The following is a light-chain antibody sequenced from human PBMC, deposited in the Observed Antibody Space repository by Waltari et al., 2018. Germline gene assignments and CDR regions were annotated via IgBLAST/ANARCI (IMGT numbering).Light chain of an antibody. J-gene: IGKJ3*01. CDR2: AAS. V-gene: IGKV1-39*01. Sequence: DIQMTQSPSSLSASVGDRVTITCRASQSISSYLNWYQQKPGKAPKLLIYAASSLQSGVPSRFSGSGSGTDFTLTISSLQPEDFATYYCQQYTDYPFTFGPGTKVDIK. CDR3: QQYTDYPFT. CDR1: QSISSY.